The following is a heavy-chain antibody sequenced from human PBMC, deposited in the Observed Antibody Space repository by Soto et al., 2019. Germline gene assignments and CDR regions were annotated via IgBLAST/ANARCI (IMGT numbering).Heavy chain of an antibody. CDR2: IYPTGGT. Sequence: PSETLSLTCTVSGGSISSSHWWSWVRQPPGKGLEWIGEIYPTGGTNYNPSLKSRVTISVDKSKNQLSLKLTSVTAADTAVYHCARGDGREDDFDYWGRGNLVTVSS. J-gene: IGHJ4*02. V-gene: IGHV4-4*02. CDR3: ARGDGREDDFDY. CDR1: GGSISSSHW.